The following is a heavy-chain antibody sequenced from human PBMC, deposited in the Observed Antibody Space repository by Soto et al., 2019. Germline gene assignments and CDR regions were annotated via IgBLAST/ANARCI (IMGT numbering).Heavy chain of an antibody. V-gene: IGHV3-33*01. CDR3: ARDERLGYSSPMVPQYYFDY. J-gene: IGHJ4*02. D-gene: IGHD6-13*01. CDR1: GFTFSSYG. Sequence: QVQLVESGGGVVQPGRSLRLSCAASGFTFSSYGMHWVRQAPGKGLERVAVIWYDGSNKYYADSVKGRFTISRDNSKNTLYLQMNSRRAEDTAVYYCARDERLGYSSPMVPQYYFDYWGQGTLVTVSS. CDR2: IWYDGSNK.